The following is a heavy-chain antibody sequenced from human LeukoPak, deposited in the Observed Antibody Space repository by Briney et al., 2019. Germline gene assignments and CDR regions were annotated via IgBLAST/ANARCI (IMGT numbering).Heavy chain of an antibody. Sequence: SETLSLTCAVYGGSFSSYYWSWIRQPPGKGLEWIGYIYYSGSTNYNPSLKSRVTISVDTSKNQFSLKLSSVTAADTAVYYCARRYCSSTSCRMDVWGQGTTVTVSS. CDR2: IYYSGST. J-gene: IGHJ6*02. V-gene: IGHV4-59*08. D-gene: IGHD2-2*01. CDR3: ARRYCSSTSCRMDV. CDR1: GGSFSSYY.